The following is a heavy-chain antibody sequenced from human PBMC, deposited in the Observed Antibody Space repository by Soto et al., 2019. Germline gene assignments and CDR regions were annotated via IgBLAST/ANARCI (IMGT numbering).Heavy chain of an antibody. D-gene: IGHD6-19*01. CDR3: ARRMSSGWTIDYFDY. J-gene: IGHJ4*02. Sequence: SETLSLTCTVSGGSISSSSYYWGWIRQPPGKGLEWIGSIYYSGSTYYNPSHKSRVTISVDTSKNQFSQKLSSGTAADTAVYYCARRMSSGWTIDYFDYWGQGTLVTVSS. CDR1: GGSISSSSYY. CDR2: IYYSGST. V-gene: IGHV4-39*01.